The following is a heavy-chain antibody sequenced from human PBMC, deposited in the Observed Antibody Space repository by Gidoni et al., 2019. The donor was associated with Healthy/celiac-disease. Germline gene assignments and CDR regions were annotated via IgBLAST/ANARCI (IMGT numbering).Heavy chain of an antibody. Sequence: EVQLVESGGGLVKPGGSLRLSCAASGFTFSSYSMNCVRQAPGKGLEWVSSISSIISYIYYADSVKGRFTISRDNAKNSLYLQMNSLRAEDTAVYYCAFIAVAGTADYWGQGTLVTVSS. CDR1: GFTFSSYS. V-gene: IGHV3-21*01. J-gene: IGHJ4*02. CDR3: AFIAVAGTADY. D-gene: IGHD6-19*01. CDR2: ISSIISYI.